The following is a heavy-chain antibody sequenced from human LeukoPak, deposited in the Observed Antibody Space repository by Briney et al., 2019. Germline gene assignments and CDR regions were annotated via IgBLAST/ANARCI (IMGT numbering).Heavy chain of an antibody. D-gene: IGHD3-22*01. V-gene: IGHV3-74*01. J-gene: IGHJ3*01. CDR1: GFTFSDYW. CDR2: INSDGSTT. CDR3: ARGWVSPDITMN. Sequence: GGSLRLSCAASGFTFSDYWMHWVRQAPGKGLVWVSRINSDGSTTNYADSVKGRFTISRDNAKNTVYLQMNSLRAEDTAVYYCARGWVSPDITMNWGQGIMVTVST.